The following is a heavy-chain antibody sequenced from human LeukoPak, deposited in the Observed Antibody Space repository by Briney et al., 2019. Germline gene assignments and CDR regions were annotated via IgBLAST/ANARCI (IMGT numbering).Heavy chain of an antibody. CDR1: GFTFDDYA. CDR3: AKDVSNYYDSSGPFDY. CDR2: ISWNSGSI. Sequence: GGSLRLSCAASGFTFDDYAMHWVRQAPGKGLEWVSGISWNSGSIGYADSVKGRFTISRDNAKNSLYLQMNSLRAEDTALYYCAKDVSNYYDSSGPFDYWGQGTLVTVSS. J-gene: IGHJ4*02. D-gene: IGHD3-22*01. V-gene: IGHV3-9*01.